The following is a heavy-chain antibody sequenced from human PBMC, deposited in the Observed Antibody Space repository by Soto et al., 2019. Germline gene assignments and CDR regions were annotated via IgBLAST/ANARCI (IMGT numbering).Heavy chain of an antibody. CDR3: VRGTPTPGLDP. J-gene: IGHJ5*02. V-gene: IGHV3-7*03. CDR2: INTDGCQT. CDR1: RFTFSSFW. Sequence: GGSVRLPCVVSRFTFSSFWMNWVVLGPGKRLEWVGNINTDGCQTQFVDSVKGRFTFSRDNAKNSLYLEMNSLRAEDTAVYYCVRGTPTPGLDPWGQGTRDNVS. D-gene: IGHD1-7*01.